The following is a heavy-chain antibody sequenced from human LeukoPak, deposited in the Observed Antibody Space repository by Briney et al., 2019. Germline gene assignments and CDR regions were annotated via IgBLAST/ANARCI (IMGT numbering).Heavy chain of an antibody. V-gene: IGHV3-30*02. Sequence: GGSLRPSCPVSGFTFSSYGMHWVRQAPGKGLEWVAFTRYDGNNKYYADSVKGRFTISRDNSKNTLYLQMSSLRAEDSAVYYCTKGGSGYHYYFDYWGQGALVTVSS. J-gene: IGHJ4*02. CDR1: GFTFSSYG. D-gene: IGHD5-12*01. CDR3: TKGGSGYHYYFDY. CDR2: TRYDGNNK.